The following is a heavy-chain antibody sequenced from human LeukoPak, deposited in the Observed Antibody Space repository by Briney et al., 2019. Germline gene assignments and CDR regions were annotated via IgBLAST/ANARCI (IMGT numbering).Heavy chain of an antibody. CDR1: GFTFTSSA. CDR2: IVVGSGNT. CDR3: AAEGEVANDAFDI. V-gene: IGHV1-58*01. Sequence: SVKVSCKASGFTFTSSAVQWVRQARGQRLEWIGWIVVGSGNTNYAQKFQERVTITRDMSTSTAYMELSSLRSEDTAVYYCAAEGEVANDAFDIWGQGTMVTVSS. J-gene: IGHJ3*02. D-gene: IGHD5-12*01.